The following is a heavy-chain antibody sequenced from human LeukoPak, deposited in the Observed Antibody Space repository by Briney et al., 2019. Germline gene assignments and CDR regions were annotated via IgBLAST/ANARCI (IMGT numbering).Heavy chain of an antibody. CDR2: IYSGGST. Sequence: GSLRLSCAASGFTVSSNYMSWVRQAPGKGLEWVSVIYSGGSTYYADSVKGRFTISRDNSKNTLYLQMNSLRAEDTAVYYCARDTLGEGEDANYAVYYFDYWGQGTVVTVSS. J-gene: IGHJ4*02. CDR3: ARDTLGEGEDANYAVYYFDY. CDR1: GFTVSSNY. D-gene: IGHD4/OR15-4a*01. V-gene: IGHV3-53*01.